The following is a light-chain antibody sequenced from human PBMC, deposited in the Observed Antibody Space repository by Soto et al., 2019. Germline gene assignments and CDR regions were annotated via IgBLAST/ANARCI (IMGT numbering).Light chain of an antibody. CDR1: SSDVGGYNY. CDR3: NSYAGGYPL. V-gene: IGLV2-8*01. J-gene: IGLJ2*01. CDR2: EVT. Sequence: QSALTQPPSASGSPGQSVTISCTGASSDVGGYNYVSWYQHHPGKAPKVMIYEVTKRPSGVPDRFSGSQSGNTASLTVSGLQAEDESDYSCNSYAGGYPLFGGGTKLTVL.